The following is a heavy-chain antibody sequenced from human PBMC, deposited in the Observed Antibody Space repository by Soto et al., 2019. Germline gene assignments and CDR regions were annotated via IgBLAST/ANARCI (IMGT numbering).Heavy chain of an antibody. CDR1: GFTFSSYA. CDR3: ARGARRWLQFLFDY. CDR2: ISYDGSNK. D-gene: IGHD5-12*01. J-gene: IGHJ4*02. V-gene: IGHV3-30-3*01. Sequence: QVQLVESGGGVVQPGRSLRLSCAASGFTFSSYAMHWVRQAPGKGLEWVAVISYDGSNKYYADSVKGRFTISRDNSKNTLYLQMNSLRAEDTAVYYCARGARRWLQFLFDYWGQGTLVTVSS.